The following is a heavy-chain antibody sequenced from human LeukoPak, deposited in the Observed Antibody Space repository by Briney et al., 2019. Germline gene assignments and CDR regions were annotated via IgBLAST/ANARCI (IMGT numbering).Heavy chain of an antibody. CDR1: GGSFSGYY. CDR3: ASRHYDILTGYPSLLFDF. D-gene: IGHD3-9*01. CDR2: INHNGST. J-gene: IGHJ4*02. Sequence: SETLSLTCAVYGGSFSGYYWSWIRQSPGKGLEWIGEINHNGSTNYNPSLKSRVTISVDTSKNQFSLKLSSVTAADTAVYYCASRHYDILTGYPSLLFDFWGQGGLVTVSS. V-gene: IGHV4-34*01.